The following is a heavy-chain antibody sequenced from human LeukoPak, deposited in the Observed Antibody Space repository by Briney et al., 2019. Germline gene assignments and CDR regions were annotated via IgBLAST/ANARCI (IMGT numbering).Heavy chain of an antibody. CDR1: GGTFSSYA. Sequence: ASVKVSCKASGGTFSSYAISWVRQAPGQGLEWMGGIIPIFGTANYAQKFQGRVTITTDESTSTAYMELSSLRSEDTAVYYCAKKTPGTYPFDSWGQGTLVSVSP. D-gene: IGHD6-13*01. CDR2: IIPIFGTA. V-gene: IGHV1-69*05. CDR3: AKKTPGTYPFDS. J-gene: IGHJ4*02.